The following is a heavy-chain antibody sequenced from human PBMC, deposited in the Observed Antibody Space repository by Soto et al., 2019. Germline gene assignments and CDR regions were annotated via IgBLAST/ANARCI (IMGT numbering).Heavy chain of an antibody. J-gene: IGHJ5*02. CDR2: IYNSGIT. CDR1: GGYISSGDYS. Sequence: PSETLSLTCTVSGGYISSGDYSWSWVRQSPGKGLEWIGHIYNSGITYYNPSLKSRVVISIDTSRNQFSLRLNSLTAADGAVYFCARGFTFFGLVSRFWFDPWGQETVVTFSS. V-gene: IGHV4-30-4*01. CDR3: ARGFTFFGLVSRFWFDP. D-gene: IGHD3-3*01.